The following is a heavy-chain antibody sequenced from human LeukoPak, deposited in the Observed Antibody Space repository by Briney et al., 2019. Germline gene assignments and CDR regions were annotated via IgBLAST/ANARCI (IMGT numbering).Heavy chain of an antibody. J-gene: IGHJ3*02. Sequence: GGSLRLSCAASGFTFSSYSMNWVRQAPGKGLEWVSSISSSSSYIYYADSVKGRFTISRDNAKNSLYLQMNSLRAEDTAVYYCARVYYYDSSGYKGLAFDIWGQGTMVTVSS. D-gene: IGHD3-22*01. CDR1: GFTFSSYS. CDR3: ARVYYYDSSGYKGLAFDI. CDR2: ISSSSSYI. V-gene: IGHV3-21*01.